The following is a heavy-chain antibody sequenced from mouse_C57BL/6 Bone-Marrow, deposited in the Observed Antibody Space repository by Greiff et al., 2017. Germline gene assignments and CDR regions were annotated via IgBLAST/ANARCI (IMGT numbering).Heavy chain of an antibody. Sequence: DVKLVESGGGLVQPGGSLKLSCAASGFTFSDYYMYWVRQTPEKRLEWVAYISNGGGSTYYPDTVKGRFTISRDNAKNTLYLQMSRLKSEDTAMYYCASLLFAYWGQGTLVTVSA. J-gene: IGHJ3*01. CDR1: GFTFSDYY. D-gene: IGHD6-1*01. CDR2: ISNGGGST. CDR3: ASLLFAY. V-gene: IGHV5-12*01.